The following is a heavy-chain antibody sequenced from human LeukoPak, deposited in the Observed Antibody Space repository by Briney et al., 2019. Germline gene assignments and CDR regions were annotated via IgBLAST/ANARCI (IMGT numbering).Heavy chain of an antibody. CDR3: ARDSPSGLDY. V-gene: IGHV1-46*01. Sequence: ASVKVSCKASGYTFTSYYMHWVRQAPGQGLEWMGIINPSGGSTSYAQKFQGRVTMNREPSPRTVYMGLSSLGSEDRAVYYCARDSPSGLDYWGQGTLVTVSS. CDR2: INPSGGST. J-gene: IGHJ4*02. D-gene: IGHD2-15*01. CDR1: GYTFTSYY.